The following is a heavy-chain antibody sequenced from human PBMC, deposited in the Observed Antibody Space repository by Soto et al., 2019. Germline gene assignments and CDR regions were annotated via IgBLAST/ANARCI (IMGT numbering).Heavy chain of an antibody. CDR1: GGTFSSYT. Sequence: SVKVSCKASGGTFSSYTISWVRQAPGQGLEWMGRIIPILGIANYAQKFQGRVTITADKSTSTAYMELSSLRSEDTAVYYCARDKTQKPFGIAVAGYAFDIWGQGTMVTVSS. D-gene: IGHD6-19*01. V-gene: IGHV1-69*04. J-gene: IGHJ3*02. CDR3: ARDKTQKPFGIAVAGYAFDI. CDR2: IIPILGIA.